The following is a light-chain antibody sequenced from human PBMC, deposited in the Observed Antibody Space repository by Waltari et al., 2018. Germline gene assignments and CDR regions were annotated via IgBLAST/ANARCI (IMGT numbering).Light chain of an antibody. CDR2: GAS. J-gene: IGKJ2*01. Sequence: DTVLTQSPGTLSLSTGESVSLSCRASQILNNNYLAWHKQEPGQAPALLSHGASRRATGVPERFSGSGSGTDFTLIISRLEVEDSAVYYCQHYGSSPYTFGRGTKLEIK. CDR3: QHYGSSPYT. V-gene: IGKV3-20*01. CDR1: QILNNNY.